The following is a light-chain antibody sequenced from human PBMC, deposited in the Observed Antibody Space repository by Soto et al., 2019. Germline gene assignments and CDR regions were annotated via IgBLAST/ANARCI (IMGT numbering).Light chain of an antibody. CDR2: EVN. Sequence: QSALTQPPSASGSPGQSVTISCTGTTSDVGTYKYVSWYQRHPGKAPKLLIYEVNKRPSGVPDRFSGSKSGNTASLAVSGLRSADEAVYYCSSWDDRLGAVIFGGGTKLTVL. J-gene: IGLJ2*01. V-gene: IGLV2-8*01. CDR1: TSDVGTYKY. CDR3: SSWDDRLGAVI.